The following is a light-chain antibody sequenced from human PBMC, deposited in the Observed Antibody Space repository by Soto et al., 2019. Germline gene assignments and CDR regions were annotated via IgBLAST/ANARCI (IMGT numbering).Light chain of an antibody. CDR2: GAS. V-gene: IGKV3-20*01. CDR3: QQYGSSWT. Sequence: EIVLIQSPATLSLSPVERATLSCRSSQSVSSNLAWYQQNPGQAPRLLIYGASSRATGIPDRFSGSGSGTDFTLTISRLEPEDFAVYYCQQYGSSWTFGQGTKVDIK. CDR1: QSVSSN. J-gene: IGKJ1*01.